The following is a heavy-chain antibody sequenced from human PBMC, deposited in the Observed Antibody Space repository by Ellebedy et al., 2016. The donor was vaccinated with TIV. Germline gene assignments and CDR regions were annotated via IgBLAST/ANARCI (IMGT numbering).Heavy chain of an antibody. J-gene: IGHJ4*02. CDR2: INHSGST. Sequence: MPSETLSLTCAVYGGSFSGYYWSWIRQPPGKGLEWIGEINHSGSTNYNTSLKSRVTISVATSKNQFSLKLSSVTAADTAVYYCARGPTRYYDSSYVYWGQGTLVTVSS. D-gene: IGHD3-22*01. CDR3: ARGPTRYYDSSYVY. V-gene: IGHV4-34*01. CDR1: GGSFSGYY.